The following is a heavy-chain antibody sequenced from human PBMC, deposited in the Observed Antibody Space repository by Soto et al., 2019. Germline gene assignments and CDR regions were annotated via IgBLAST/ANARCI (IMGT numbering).Heavy chain of an antibody. Sequence: GGALRLCCAASGFTFSSYGMHWVRQAPGKGLEGGAVIWYDGSNKYYADSVKGRFTISRDNSKNTLYVQMNSLRGEDTAVYYIPRNNFXLMLYAARHDDFDIWGQETMVTVSS. CDR2: IWYDGSNK. CDR3: PRNNFXLMLYAARHDDFDI. D-gene: IGHD2-8*01. V-gene: IGHV3-33*01. J-gene: IGHJ3*02. CDR1: GFTFSSYG.